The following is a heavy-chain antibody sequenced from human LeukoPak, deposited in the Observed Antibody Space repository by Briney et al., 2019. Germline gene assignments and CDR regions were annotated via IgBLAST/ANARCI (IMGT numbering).Heavy chain of an antibody. D-gene: IGHD4-17*01. CDR3: ARVHPDYGDYGWFDP. CDR1: GFTFSHYG. V-gene: IGHV3-53*01. CDR2: IFSGGST. Sequence: PGRSLRLSCEASGFTFSHYGMHWVRQAPGKGLEWVSVIFSGGSTYYADSVKGRFTISRDNSKNTLYLQMNSLRAEDTAIYYCARVHPDYGDYGWFDPWGQGTLVTVSS. J-gene: IGHJ5*02.